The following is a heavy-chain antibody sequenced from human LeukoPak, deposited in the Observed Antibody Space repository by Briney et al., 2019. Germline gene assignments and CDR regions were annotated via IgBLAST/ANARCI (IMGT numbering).Heavy chain of an antibody. J-gene: IGHJ4*02. CDR2: IYYSGST. CDR3: ASQTWIQLWSY. CDR1: GGSISSYY. V-gene: IGHV4-59*12. Sequence: PSETLSLTCTVSGGSISSYYWSWIRQPPGKGLEWIGYIYYSGSTNYNPSLKSRVTISVDTSKNQFSLKLSSVTAADTAVYYCASQTWIQLWSYWGQGTLVTVSS. D-gene: IGHD5-18*01.